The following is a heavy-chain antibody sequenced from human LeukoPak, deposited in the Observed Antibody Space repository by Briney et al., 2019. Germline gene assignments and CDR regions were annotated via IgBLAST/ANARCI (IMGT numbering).Heavy chain of an antibody. V-gene: IGHV3-23*01. CDR3: AKDQRSGEYDYGWGPFDM. D-gene: IGHD3-16*01. J-gene: IGHJ3*02. CDR1: GFTFSNFA. CDR2: VISNGNSA. Sequence: EPGGSLRLSCATSGFTFSNFAMGWVRQAHGDWLGWVSSVISNGNSAVYTDAVRGRFTTSREASKNTSLLQMNDLSVDDTAVYHGAKDQRSGEYDYGWGPFDMWGQGTMVTVSS.